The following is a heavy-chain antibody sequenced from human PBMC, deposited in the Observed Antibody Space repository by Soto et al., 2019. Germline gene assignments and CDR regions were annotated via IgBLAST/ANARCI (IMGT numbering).Heavy chain of an antibody. D-gene: IGHD3-9*01. Sequence: SETLSLTCAVYGGSFSGYYWSWIRQPPGKGLEWIGEINHSGSTNYNPSLESRVTISVDKSKNQFSLKLSSVTAADTAVYYCARQSDILTDYYAFDIWGQGTMVTVSS. CDR2: INHSGST. J-gene: IGHJ3*02. CDR1: GGSFSGYY. V-gene: IGHV4-34*01. CDR3: ARQSDILTDYYAFDI.